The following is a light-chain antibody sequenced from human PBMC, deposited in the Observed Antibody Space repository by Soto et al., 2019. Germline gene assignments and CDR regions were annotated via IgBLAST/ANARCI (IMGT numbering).Light chain of an antibody. V-gene: IGKV3-15*01. CDR2: GAS. Sequence: EIVMTQSPATLSVSPGERATLSCRASQSVSSNLAWYQQKPGQAPRLLIYGASTRATGLPARFSGSGSGTEFTRTISSLQSEDFAVYYCQQYNNWPLTFGGGTKVEIK. J-gene: IGKJ4*01. CDR3: QQYNNWPLT. CDR1: QSVSSN.